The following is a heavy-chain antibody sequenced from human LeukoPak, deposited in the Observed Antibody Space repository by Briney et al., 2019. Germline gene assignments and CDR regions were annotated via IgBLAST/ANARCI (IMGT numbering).Heavy chain of an antibody. J-gene: IGHJ6*03. CDR2: LYCGST. CDR3: ARQRYGDYGRYYYYYYMDV. D-gene: IGHD4-17*01. CDR1: GGSISSSTFY. Sequence: SETLSLTCTVSGGSISSSTFYWGWIRQPPGKGLEWIGSLYCGSTYYNPSLKSRVTISVDTSKNQFSLKLSSVTAADTAVYYCARQRYGDYGRYYYYYYMDVWGKGTTVTISS. V-gene: IGHV4-39*01.